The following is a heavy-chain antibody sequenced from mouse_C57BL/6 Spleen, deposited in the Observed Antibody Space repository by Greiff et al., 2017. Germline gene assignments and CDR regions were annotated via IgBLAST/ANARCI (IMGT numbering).Heavy chain of an antibody. V-gene: IGHV1-9*01. CDR1: GYTFTGYW. Sequence: QVQLQQSGAELMKPGASVKLSCKATGYTFTGYWIEWVKQRPGHGLEWIGELLPGRGSPNSNQKFKGKATFPTDTSTNTADMQLSSLTTEDSAIYYCASRYDGDEFAYWGQGTLVTVSA. CDR2: LLPGRGSP. J-gene: IGHJ3*01. D-gene: IGHD2-12*01. CDR3: ASRYDGDEFAY.